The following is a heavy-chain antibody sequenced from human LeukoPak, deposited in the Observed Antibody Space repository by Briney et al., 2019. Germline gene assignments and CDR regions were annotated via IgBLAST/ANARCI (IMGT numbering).Heavy chain of an antibody. CDR3: ARTGSTVTMLYPFDH. D-gene: IGHD4-17*01. CDR2: IYYSGGT. CDR1: GGXISSYY. Sequence: SETLSLTCTVSGGXISSYYWSWIRQPPGKGLEWIGYIYYSGGTSYNPSLRGRVTISVDTSKNQFSLKLSSVTAADTAVYYCARTGSTVTMLYPFDHWGQGTLVTVSS. V-gene: IGHV4-59*01. J-gene: IGHJ4*02.